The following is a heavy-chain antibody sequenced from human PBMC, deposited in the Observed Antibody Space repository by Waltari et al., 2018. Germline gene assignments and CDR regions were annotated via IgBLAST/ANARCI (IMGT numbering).Heavy chain of an antibody. CDR3: AKGTDYYDPSAFDI. CDR1: GFTFDDYA. D-gene: IGHD3-22*01. Sequence: EVQLVESGGGLVQPGRSLRLSCAASGFTFDDYAMHWVRPAPGKGLEWVSGISWNRGSIGDADSVKGRFTISRDNAKNSLYLQRNSLRAEDMALYYCAKGTDYYDPSAFDIWGQGTMVTVSS. V-gene: IGHV3-9*03. J-gene: IGHJ3*02. CDR2: ISWNRGSI.